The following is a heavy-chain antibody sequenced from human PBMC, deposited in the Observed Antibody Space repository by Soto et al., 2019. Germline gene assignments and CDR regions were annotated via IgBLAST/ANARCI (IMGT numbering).Heavy chain of an antibody. CDR2: INPSGGST. D-gene: IGHD4-17*01. V-gene: IGHV1-46*03. CDR1: GYTFTSYY. CDR3: ASLLYGDSGDDAFDI. J-gene: IGHJ3*02. Sequence: ASVKVSCKASGYTFTSYYMHWVRQAPGQGLEWMGIINPSGGSTSYAQKFQGRVTMTRDTSTSTVYMELSSLRSEDTAVYYCASLLYGDSGDDAFDIWGQGTMVTVSS.